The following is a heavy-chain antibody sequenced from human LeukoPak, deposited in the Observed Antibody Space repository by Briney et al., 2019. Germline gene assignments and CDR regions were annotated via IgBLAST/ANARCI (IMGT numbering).Heavy chain of an antibody. Sequence: SETLSLTCTVSGGSISSYYWSWIRQPPGKGLEWIGYIYYSGSTNYNPSLKSRVTISVDTSKNQFSLKLSSVTAADTVVYYCARVGSSSWPSYYYYFYMDVWGKGTTVTISS. CDR3: ARVGSSSWPSYYYYFYMDV. CDR1: GGSISSYY. J-gene: IGHJ6*03. CDR2: IYYSGST. V-gene: IGHV4-59*01. D-gene: IGHD6-13*01.